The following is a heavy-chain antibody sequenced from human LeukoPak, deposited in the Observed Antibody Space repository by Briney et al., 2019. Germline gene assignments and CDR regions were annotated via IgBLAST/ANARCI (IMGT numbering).Heavy chain of an antibody. CDR3: ARAQPYGYFFYFDY. Sequence: GGSLRLSCAASGFTVSSNYMSWVCQAPGKGLEWVSVIYSGGSTYYADSVKGRFTISRDNSKNTLYLQMNSLRAEDTAVYYCARAQPYGYFFYFDYWGQGTLVTVSS. CDR1: GFTVSSNY. D-gene: IGHD5-18*01. V-gene: IGHV3-53*01. CDR2: IYSGGST. J-gene: IGHJ4*02.